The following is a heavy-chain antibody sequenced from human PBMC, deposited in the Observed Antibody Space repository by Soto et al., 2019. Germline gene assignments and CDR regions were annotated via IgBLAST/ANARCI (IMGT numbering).Heavy chain of an antibody. Sequence: GASVKVSCKASGGTFSSYAISWVRQAPGQGLEWMGGIIPIFGTANYAQKFQGRVTITADESTSTAYMELSSLRSEDTAVYYCARDRLMATAGTARHYFGLDVWGQGTTVTVSS. J-gene: IGHJ6*02. D-gene: IGHD5-18*01. CDR3: ARDRLMATAGTARHYFGLDV. CDR2: IIPIFGTA. V-gene: IGHV1-69*13. CDR1: GGTFSSYA.